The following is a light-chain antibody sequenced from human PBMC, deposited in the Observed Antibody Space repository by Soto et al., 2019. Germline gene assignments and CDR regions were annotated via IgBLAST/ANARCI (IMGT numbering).Light chain of an antibody. Sequence: IVMTQSPATLSVSPGERATLSCRASQSISSSIAWYQQRPGQAPRLLIYGASTRATGIPARFSGSGSGTDFTLTISSLQSEDFAVYYCQQYDASPITFGQGTRLEIK. CDR2: GAS. V-gene: IGKV3-15*01. CDR1: QSISSS. J-gene: IGKJ5*01. CDR3: QQYDASPIT.